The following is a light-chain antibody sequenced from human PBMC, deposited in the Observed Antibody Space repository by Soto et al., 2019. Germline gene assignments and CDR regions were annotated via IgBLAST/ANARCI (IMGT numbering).Light chain of an antibody. Sequence: EVVMTQSPATLSVSPGERATLSCRASQSVGSELAWYQQKPGQAPRLLIYGASTRSTGVPDRFSGSGSGTDFTLTISSLQSEDFAVYYCQQYDKWPPYTFGQGPKLEIK. J-gene: IGKJ2*01. V-gene: IGKV3-15*01. CDR1: QSVGSE. CDR2: GAS. CDR3: QQYDKWPPYT.